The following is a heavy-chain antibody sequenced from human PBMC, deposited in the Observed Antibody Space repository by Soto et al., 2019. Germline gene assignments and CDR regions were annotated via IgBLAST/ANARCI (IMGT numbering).Heavy chain of an antibody. CDR2: IIPILGIA. CDR3: ARDGSVMITFGGVIDDAFDI. J-gene: IGHJ3*02. Sequence: QVQMVQSGAEVKKPGSSVKASCKASGGTFSSYTISWVRQAPGQGLEWMGRIIPILGIANYAQKFQGRVTITADKSTSTAYMELSSQRSEDTAVYYCARDGSVMITFGGVIDDAFDIWGQGTMVTVSS. V-gene: IGHV1-69*08. CDR1: GGTFSSYT. D-gene: IGHD3-16*02.